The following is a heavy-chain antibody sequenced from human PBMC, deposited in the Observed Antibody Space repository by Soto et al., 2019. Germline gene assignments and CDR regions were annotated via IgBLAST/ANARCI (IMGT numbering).Heavy chain of an antibody. CDR3: ARNIVVGPAAPLGWFDP. D-gene: IGHD2-2*01. CDR1: GGSISSGGYS. V-gene: IGHV4-30-2*01. J-gene: IGHJ5*02. CDR2: IYHSGGT. Sequence: SETLSLTCAVSGGSISSGGYSWSWIRQPPGKGLEWIGYIYHSGGTYYNPSLKSRVTISVDRSKNQSSLKLSSVTAADTAVYYCARNIVVGPAAPLGWFDPWGQGTLVTVSS.